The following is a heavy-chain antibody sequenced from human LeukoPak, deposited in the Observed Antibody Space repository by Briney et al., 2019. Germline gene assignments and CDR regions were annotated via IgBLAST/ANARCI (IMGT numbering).Heavy chain of an antibody. Sequence: SETLSLTCTVSGDSISSYYWSWIRQPPGKGLEWVGYIYYSGSTNYNPSLKRRFTISVDTSNNQFSLNLSSVTAADTAVYYCARDRQATTAYDAFDIWGRGTMVTVSS. D-gene: IGHD4-17*01. CDR2: IYYSGST. CDR1: GDSISSYY. J-gene: IGHJ3*02. V-gene: IGHV4-59*01. CDR3: ARDRQATTAYDAFDI.